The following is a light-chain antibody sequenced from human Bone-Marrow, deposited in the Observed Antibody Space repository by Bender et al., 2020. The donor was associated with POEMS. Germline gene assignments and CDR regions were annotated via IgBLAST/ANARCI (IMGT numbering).Light chain of an antibody. CDR1: SSDVGSYNY. CDR2: EVT. CDR3: SSCAGSTNMM. Sequence: QSALTQPPSASGSPGQSVTISCTGTSSDVGSYNYVSWYQQHPGKAPKLMIYEVTTRPSGVPDRCSGSKSGNTASLTVSGLQAEDEADYYCSSCAGSTNMMFGGGTKLTVL. J-gene: IGLJ3*02. V-gene: IGLV2-8*01.